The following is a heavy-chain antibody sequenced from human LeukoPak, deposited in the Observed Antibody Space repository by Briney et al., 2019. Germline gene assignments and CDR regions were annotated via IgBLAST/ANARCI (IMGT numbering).Heavy chain of an antibody. CDR3: ARWTTTYLDY. Sequence: GSLRLSCAASGFTFSSYGMHWVRQAPGKGLEWVAFIRYDGSNKYYADSVKGRFTISRDNSKNTLYLQMNSLRAEDTAVYYCARWTTTYLDYWGQGTLVTVSS. V-gene: IGHV3-30*02. J-gene: IGHJ4*02. D-gene: IGHD3/OR15-3a*01. CDR2: IRYDGSNK. CDR1: GFTFSSYG.